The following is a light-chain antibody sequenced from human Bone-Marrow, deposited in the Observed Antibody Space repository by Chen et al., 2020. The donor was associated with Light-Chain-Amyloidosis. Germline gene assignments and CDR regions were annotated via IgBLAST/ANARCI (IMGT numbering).Light chain of an antibody. CDR1: QSILYSSKNKTY. Sequence: IVMTQSPDSLVVSLGERAPINCRSSQSILYSSKNKTYLAWYQQKPGQPPKMLIYWASTRESGVPDRFSGGGSETDFTLTISSLQAEDVAVYYCHQYFSTPPTFGQGTKVEVK. CDR3: HQYFSTPPT. CDR2: WAS. J-gene: IGKJ1*01. V-gene: IGKV4-1*01.